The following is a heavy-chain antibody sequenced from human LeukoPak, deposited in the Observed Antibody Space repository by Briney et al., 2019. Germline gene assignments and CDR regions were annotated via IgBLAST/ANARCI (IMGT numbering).Heavy chain of an antibody. J-gene: IGHJ4*02. V-gene: IGHV1-46*01. Sequence: ASVKVSCKASGYTFTSYYIHWVRQTPGQGLEWMGLSNPSGGSTRYAQKFQGRVTMTRDTSTSTVYMELSSLRSEDTAVYYCTREAGYGDFDYWGQGTLVTVSS. D-gene: IGHD4-17*01. CDR3: TREAGYGDFDY. CDR2: SNPSGGST. CDR1: GYTFTSYY.